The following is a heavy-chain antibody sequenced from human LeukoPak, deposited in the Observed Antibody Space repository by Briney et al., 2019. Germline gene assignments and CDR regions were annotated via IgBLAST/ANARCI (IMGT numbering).Heavy chain of an antibody. CDR2: IYPGDSDT. D-gene: IGHD1-1*01. V-gene: IGHV5-51*01. J-gene: IGHJ4*02. Sequence: NPGASLQISGECSGYNFTSYWIGGGRELPGKGVEWMGIIYPGDSDTRDSPSFQGQVTISADKSISTAYLQWSSLKASDTAMYYCARLNQLNYADYWGQGALVTVSS. CDR3: ARLNQLNYADY. CDR1: GYNFTSYW.